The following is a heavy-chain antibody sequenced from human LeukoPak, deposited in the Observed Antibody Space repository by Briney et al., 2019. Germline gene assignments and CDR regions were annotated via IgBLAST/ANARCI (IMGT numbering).Heavy chain of an antibody. Sequence: KPSETLSLTCTVSGGSISSYYWSWIRQPPGKGLEWIGYIYYSGSTNYNPSLKSRITISVDTSKNQFSLKLSSVTAADTAVYYCARLYGDYGGFDYWGQGTLVTVSS. CDR2: IYYSGST. CDR3: ARLYGDYGGFDY. V-gene: IGHV4-59*01. D-gene: IGHD4-17*01. J-gene: IGHJ4*02. CDR1: GGSISSYY.